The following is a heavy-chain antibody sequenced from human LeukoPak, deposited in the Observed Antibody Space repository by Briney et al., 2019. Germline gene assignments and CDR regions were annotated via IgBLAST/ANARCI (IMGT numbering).Heavy chain of an antibody. J-gene: IGHJ4*02. CDR1: GFTFTTNY. Sequence: GGSLRLSCAASGFTFTTNYMSGVRQAPGKGLEWVSVIYSGGSTYYSDSVKGRFTISRDDSKNTLYLQINSLRADDTAVYYCASSTGMLLLDFWGRGALVSV. CDR2: IYSGGST. V-gene: IGHV3-53*01. CDR3: ASSTGMLLLDF. D-gene: IGHD2-15*01.